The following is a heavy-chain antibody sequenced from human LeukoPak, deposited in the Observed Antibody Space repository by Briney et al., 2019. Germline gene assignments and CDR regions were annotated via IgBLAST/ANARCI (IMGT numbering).Heavy chain of an antibody. V-gene: IGHV3-23*01. CDR2: ISGSGGST. J-gene: IGHJ4*02. CDR3: ATEGEPYSSSPFDY. CDR1: GFIFNSYA. Sequence: GGSLRLSCAASGFIFNSYAMRGVRQAPGKGLEWVSGISGSGGSTYCADSVKGRFTVSRDNSKNTLYLQMNNLRAEDTAVYYCATEGEPYSSSPFDYWGQGILVTVSS. D-gene: IGHD6-13*01.